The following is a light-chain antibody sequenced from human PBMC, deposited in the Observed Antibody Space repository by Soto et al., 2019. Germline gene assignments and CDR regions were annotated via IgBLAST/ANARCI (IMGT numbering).Light chain of an antibody. J-gene: IGKJ4*01. Sequence: EIVMTQSPATLSVSPGETATLSCRASQSVSSNLAWYQQKPGQGPRLLIYGASTRATDIPARFNGSGSGTEFTLSISSLKSEDFAIYYCHQYNSWPLTFGGGTKVEIK. CDR3: HQYNSWPLT. CDR1: QSVSSN. CDR2: GAS. V-gene: IGKV3-15*01.